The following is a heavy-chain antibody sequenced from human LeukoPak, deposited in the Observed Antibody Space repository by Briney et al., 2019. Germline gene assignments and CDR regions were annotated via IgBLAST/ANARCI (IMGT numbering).Heavy chain of an antibody. CDR2: ISSTGSYI. CDR3: ARTGMDQLLPDY. D-gene: IGHD2-2*01. Sequence: GGSLRLSCAASEFTFSTYSMNWVRQAPGKGLEWVSSISSTGSYIYYADSVKGRFTISRDNAKNSLYLQMNSLRAEDTAVYYCARTGMDQLLPDYWGQGTLVTVSS. J-gene: IGHJ4*02. V-gene: IGHV3-21*01. CDR1: EFTFSTYS.